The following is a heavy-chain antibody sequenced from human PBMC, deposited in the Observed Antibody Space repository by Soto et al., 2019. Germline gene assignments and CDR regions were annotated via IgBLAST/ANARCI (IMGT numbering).Heavy chain of an antibody. D-gene: IGHD2-21*02. CDR2: ISRSDGTT. CDR1: GFTFSSYG. J-gene: IGHJ4*02. Sequence: SGGSLRLSCAASGFTFSSYGMHWVRQAPGKGLEWVSAISRSDGTTHYADSVKGRFTISRDNSKNTLFLQMNTLRAEDTAVYYCARGRHCGGDCFSFFDSWGQGTLVTVSS. V-gene: IGHV3-23*01. CDR3: ARGRHCGGDCFSFFDS.